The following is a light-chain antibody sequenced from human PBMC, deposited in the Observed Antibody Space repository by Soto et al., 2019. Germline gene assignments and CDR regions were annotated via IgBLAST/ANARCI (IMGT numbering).Light chain of an antibody. J-gene: IGLJ1*01. CDR2: EVS. Sequence: QSALTQPASVSGSPGQAITISCTAASSNVTDFQYVSWYQQHPGEAPKLIIYEVSHRPSGVSDRFSGSKSGDTASLTIAGLQAEDEADYYCHSHTTRNSLVFGTWTKITVL. CDR3: HSHTTRNSLV. CDR1: SSNVTDFQY. V-gene: IGLV2-14*01.